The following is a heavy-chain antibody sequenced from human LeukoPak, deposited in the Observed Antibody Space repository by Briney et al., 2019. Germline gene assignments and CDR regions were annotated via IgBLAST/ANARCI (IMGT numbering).Heavy chain of an antibody. CDR3: ARKEVVPAAMGLDY. J-gene: IGHJ4*02. CDR2: ISSSGSTI. CDR1: GFTFSDYY. Sequence: PGGSLRLSCAASGFTFSDYYMSWIRQAPGKGMEWVSYISSSGSTIYYADSVKGRFTISRDNAKNSPYLQMNSLRAEDTAVYYCARKEVVPAAMGLDYWGQGTLVTVSS. D-gene: IGHD2-2*01. V-gene: IGHV3-11*01.